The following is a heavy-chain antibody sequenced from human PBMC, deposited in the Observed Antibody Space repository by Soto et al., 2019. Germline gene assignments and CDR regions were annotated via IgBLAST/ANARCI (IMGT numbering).Heavy chain of an antibody. CDR2: ISGSGGST. CDR1: GFTFSSYA. Sequence: EVQLLESGGGLVQPGGSLRLSCAASGFTFSSYAMSWVRQAPGKGLEWVSAISGSGGSTYYADSVKGRFTISRDNSKNTLYLQMNSLRAEDTAVYYCAKEAPYSSSWPRVCGMDVWGQGTTVTVSS. V-gene: IGHV3-23*01. D-gene: IGHD6-13*01. CDR3: AKEAPYSSSWPRVCGMDV. J-gene: IGHJ6*02.